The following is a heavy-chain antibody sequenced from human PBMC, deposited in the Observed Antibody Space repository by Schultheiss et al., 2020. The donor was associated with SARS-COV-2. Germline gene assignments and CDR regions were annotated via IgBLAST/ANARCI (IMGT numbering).Heavy chain of an antibody. Sequence: SETLSLTCTVSGGSISSGGYYWSWIRQPAGKGLEWIGRIYTSGSTYYNPSLKSRVTISVDTSKNQFSLQLSSVTAADTAVYYCARERYYGDYGLIDHWGQGTLVTVSS. CDR3: ARERYYGDYGLIDH. J-gene: IGHJ4*02. CDR1: GGSISSGGYY. D-gene: IGHD2-21*01. CDR2: IYTSGST. V-gene: IGHV4-61*02.